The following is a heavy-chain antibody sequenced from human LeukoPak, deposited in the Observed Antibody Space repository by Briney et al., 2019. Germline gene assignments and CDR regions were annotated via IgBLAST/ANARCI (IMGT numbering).Heavy chain of an antibody. V-gene: IGHV1-69*06. D-gene: IGHD6-13*01. CDR3: ARDGSSPGAYYFDY. CDR1: GGTFSSYA. J-gene: IGHJ4*02. CDR2: IIPIFGTA. Sequence: ASVKVSCKASGGTFSSYAISWVRQAPGQGLEWMGGIIPIFGTANYARKFQGRVTITADKSTSTAYMELSSLRSEDTAVYYCARDGSSPGAYYFDYWGQGTLVTVSS.